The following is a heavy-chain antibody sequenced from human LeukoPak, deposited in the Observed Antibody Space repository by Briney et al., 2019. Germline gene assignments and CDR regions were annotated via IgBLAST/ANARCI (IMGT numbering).Heavy chain of an antibody. CDR1: GFTFSSYS. CDR2: ISSSSSYI. CDR3: AKDSCGGDCYSFDY. J-gene: IGHJ4*02. D-gene: IGHD2-21*02. V-gene: IGHV3-21*01. Sequence: GGSLRLSCAASGFTFSSYSMNWVSQAPGKGLEWVSSISSSSSYIYYADSVKGRFTISRDSSKNTLYLQMNSLRAEDTAVYYCAKDSCGGDCYSFDYWGQGTLVTVSS.